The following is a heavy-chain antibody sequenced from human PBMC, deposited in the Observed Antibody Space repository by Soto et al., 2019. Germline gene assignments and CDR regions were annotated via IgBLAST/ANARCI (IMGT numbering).Heavy chain of an antibody. Sequence: QVQLVQSGAEAKKPGASVKVSCKASGYTFTSYGISWVRQAPGQGLEWMGWISAYNGNSKYTQKLQGRVTMTTDTSTSTGYMELRSVRSDDTSVYYCARDLAVGLVDYWGQGTLVTVSS. J-gene: IGHJ4*02. D-gene: IGHD6-19*01. CDR3: ARDLAVGLVDY. CDR2: ISAYNGNS. CDR1: GYTFTSYG. V-gene: IGHV1-18*01.